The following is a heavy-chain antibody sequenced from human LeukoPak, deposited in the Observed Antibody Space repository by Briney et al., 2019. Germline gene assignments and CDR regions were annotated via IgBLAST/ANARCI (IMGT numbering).Heavy chain of an antibody. V-gene: IGHV3-74*01. CDR3: TSVVDY. Sequence: GGSMRLSCAASGFTFSAYWMHWVRQSPGKGLVWVSRIDSDGSSTSYADSVKGRFTISRDIPRNTLYLQMNSLRAEDTAVYYCTSVVDYWGQGTLVTVSS. J-gene: IGHJ4*02. CDR2: IDSDGSST. CDR1: GFTFSAYW.